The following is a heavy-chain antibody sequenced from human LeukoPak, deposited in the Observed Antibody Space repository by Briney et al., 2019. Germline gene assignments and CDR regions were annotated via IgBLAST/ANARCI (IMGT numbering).Heavy chain of an antibody. CDR3: AKDSSSADYGDYSDY. Sequence: PGGSLRLSCAASGFTFSSYAMSWVRQAPGKGLEWVSAISGSGGSTYYADSVKGRFTISRDNSKNTLYLQMNSLRAEDTAVYYCAKDSSSADYGDYSDYWGQGTLVTVSS. CDR2: ISGSGGST. J-gene: IGHJ4*02. D-gene: IGHD4-17*01. CDR1: GFTFSSYA. V-gene: IGHV3-23*01.